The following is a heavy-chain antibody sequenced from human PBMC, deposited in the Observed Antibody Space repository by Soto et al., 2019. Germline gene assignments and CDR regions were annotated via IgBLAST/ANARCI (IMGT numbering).Heavy chain of an antibody. V-gene: IGHV3-15*07. CDR2: IKSKTDGGTT. CDR1: GFTFSNAW. Sequence: EVQLVESGGGLVKPGGSLRLSCAASGFTFSNAWMNWVRQAPGKGLEWVGRIKSKTDGGTTDYAAPVKGRFTISREDSKNTLYLQMNSLKTEDTAVYYCTTVWFSYYYDSSGYSHWGQGTLVTVSS. J-gene: IGHJ4*02. D-gene: IGHD3-22*01. CDR3: TTVWFSYYYDSSGYSH.